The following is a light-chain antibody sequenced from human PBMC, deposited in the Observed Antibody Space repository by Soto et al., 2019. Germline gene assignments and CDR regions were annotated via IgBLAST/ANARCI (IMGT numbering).Light chain of an antibody. Sequence: SYELTQPSSVSVSPGQTARITCSGDVLAKKYARWFQQKPGQAPVLMIYKDSERPSGITERFSGSSSGTTVTLTISGAQVEDEADYYCYSAADNKGVFGGGTKLTVL. CDR1: VLAKKY. CDR3: YSAADNKGV. J-gene: IGLJ3*02. CDR2: KDS. V-gene: IGLV3-27*01.